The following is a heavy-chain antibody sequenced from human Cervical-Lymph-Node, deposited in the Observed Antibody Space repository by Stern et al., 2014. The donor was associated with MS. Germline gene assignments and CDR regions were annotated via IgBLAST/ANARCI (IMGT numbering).Heavy chain of an antibody. CDR2: IIPIFGTA. D-gene: IGHD3-22*01. Sequence: QVQLVQSGAEVKKPGFSAKVSCKASGGTFSNYGISWVRQAPGQGLVWMGGIIPIFGTANYAQKFQGRVTITADESTSTAYMELSSLRSEDTAVYYCAREFNYDTSGYYFYYWGQGTLVTVSS. CDR1: GGTFSNYG. V-gene: IGHV1-69*01. J-gene: IGHJ4*02. CDR3: AREFNYDTSGYYFYY.